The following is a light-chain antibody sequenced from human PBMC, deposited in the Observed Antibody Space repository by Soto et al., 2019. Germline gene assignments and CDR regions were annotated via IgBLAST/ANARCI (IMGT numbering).Light chain of an antibody. CDR3: QQYSSYWT. J-gene: IGKJ1*01. Sequence: DIQMTQSPSTLSASVGDRVTITCRASQSISSWLAWYQQKPGKAPKLLIYKASSLHSGVPSRFSGSGSGTEFTLTISSLQPDDFAAYYCQQYSSYWTFGQGTKVEIK. V-gene: IGKV1-5*03. CDR2: KAS. CDR1: QSISSW.